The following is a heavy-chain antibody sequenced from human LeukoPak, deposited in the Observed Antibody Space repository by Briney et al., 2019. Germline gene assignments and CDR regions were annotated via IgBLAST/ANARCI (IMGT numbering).Heavy chain of an antibody. CDR1: GFTFSSYS. V-gene: IGHV3-48*01. D-gene: IGHD6-13*01. CDR3: ARGSSWLDY. CDR2: ISRVISTV. Sequence: GGSLRLSCAASGFTFSSYSMNWVRQAPGKGLEWVSFISRVISTVYYADSVKGRFTISRDNAKNSMYLQMNSLRVEDTAVYYCARGSSWLDYWGQGILVTVSS. J-gene: IGHJ4*02.